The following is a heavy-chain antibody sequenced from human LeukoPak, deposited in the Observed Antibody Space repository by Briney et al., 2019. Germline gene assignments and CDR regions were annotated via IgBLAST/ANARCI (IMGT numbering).Heavy chain of an antibody. CDR3: ARSTPVGYGYQGTFDM. V-gene: IGHV6-1*01. J-gene: IGHJ3*02. CDR2: TYYKSKWYN. CDR1: GDSVSSNRAA. Sequence: SQTLSLTCDISGDSVSSNRAAWNWIRQSPSRGLEWLGRTYYKSKWYNDFAIFVRSRITLTPDTSKNRISLQLNSVTPEDTAVYYCARSTPVGYGYQGTFDMWGQGTMVTVSS. D-gene: IGHD5-18*01.